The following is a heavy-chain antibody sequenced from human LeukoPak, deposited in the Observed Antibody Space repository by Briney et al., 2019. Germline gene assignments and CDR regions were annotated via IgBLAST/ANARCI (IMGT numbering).Heavy chain of an antibody. D-gene: IGHD2-15*01. Sequence: GGSLRLSCAASGFTISRVSMNWVRQAPGKGLEWISYISYDSAIKYYADSVRGRFTISRDNAKNSLSLQMHSLRAEDTAVYYCVRDNPRCCGVVPVNIDDYWGPGTLVTVSS. CDR1: GFTISRVS. CDR2: ISYDSAIK. CDR3: VRDNPRCCGVVPVNIDDY. J-gene: IGHJ4*02. V-gene: IGHV3-48*01.